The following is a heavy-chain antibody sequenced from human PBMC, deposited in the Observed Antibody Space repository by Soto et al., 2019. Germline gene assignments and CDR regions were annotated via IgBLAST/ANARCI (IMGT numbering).Heavy chain of an antibody. J-gene: IGHJ4*02. CDR3: GRVKLMVYAITDY. CDR1: GFTFSSYS. V-gene: IGHV3-21*01. CDR2: ISSSSSYI. D-gene: IGHD2-8*01. Sequence: EVQLVESGGGLVKPGGSLRLSCAASGFTFSSYSMNWVRQAPGKGLEWVSSISSSSSYIYYADSVKGRFTISTDNAKNSLSLKMISLRAEDTAVYYCGRVKLMVYAITDYWGQGTLVTVSS.